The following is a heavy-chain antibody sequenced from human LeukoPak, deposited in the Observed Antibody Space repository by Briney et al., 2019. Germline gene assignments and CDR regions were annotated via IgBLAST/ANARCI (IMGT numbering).Heavy chain of an antibody. CDR3: ASFPYYS. CDR2: TSPNNGGT. CDR1: GYTFTAYE. D-gene: IGHD2/OR15-2a*01. V-gene: IGHV1-2*02. Sequence: GASVKVSCKASGYTFTAYEIHWVRQSPGQGLEYVGWTSPNNGGTNSAQKFQGRVTMTRDTSISTAYMELSRLRSDDTAVYYCASFPYYSWGQGTLVTVSS. J-gene: IGHJ4*02.